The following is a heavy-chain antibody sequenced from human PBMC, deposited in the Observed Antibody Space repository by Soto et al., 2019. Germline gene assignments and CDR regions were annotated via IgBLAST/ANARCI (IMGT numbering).Heavy chain of an antibody. Sequence: GESLKISCAASGFTFSSYAMSWVRQAPGKGLEWVSAISGSGGSTYYADSVKGRFTISRDNSKNTLYLQMNSLRAEDTAVYYCAKDTMIVVVPIDAFDIWGQGTMVTVSS. CDR1: GFTFSSYA. CDR3: AKDTMIVVVPIDAFDI. J-gene: IGHJ3*02. V-gene: IGHV3-23*01. CDR2: ISGSGGST. D-gene: IGHD3-22*01.